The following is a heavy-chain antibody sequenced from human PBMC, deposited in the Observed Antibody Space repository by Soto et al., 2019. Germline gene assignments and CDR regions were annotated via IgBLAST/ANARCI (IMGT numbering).Heavy chain of an antibody. V-gene: IGHV1-69*01. D-gene: IGHD6-13*01. CDR3: ARDGYSSSPTESYYYGMDV. CDR1: GGTFSSYA. CDR2: IIPIFGTA. Sequence: QVQLVQSGAEVKKPGSSVKVSCKASGGTFSSYAISWVRQAPGQGLEWMGGIIPIFGTANYAQKFQGRVTITADESTSTAYMELSSLRSEDTAVYYCARDGYSSSPTESYYYGMDVWGQGTTVTVSS. J-gene: IGHJ6*02.